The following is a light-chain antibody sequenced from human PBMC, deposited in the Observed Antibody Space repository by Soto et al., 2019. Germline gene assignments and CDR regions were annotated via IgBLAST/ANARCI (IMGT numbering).Light chain of an antibody. CDR1: QSVSSK. CDR2: GAS. CDR3: QQYHNWPA. J-gene: IGKJ1*01. Sequence: EIVMTQSPATLSLSPGERVTLSCRASQSVSSKLAWYQQKPGQAPRLLIYGASTRATGIPARFSGSGSGTEFTLTISSLQSEDFAVYYCQQYHNWPAFGQGTKVDIK. V-gene: IGKV3-15*01.